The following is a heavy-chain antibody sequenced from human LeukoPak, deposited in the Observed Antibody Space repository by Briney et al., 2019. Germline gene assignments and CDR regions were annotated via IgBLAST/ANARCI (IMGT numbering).Heavy chain of an antibody. V-gene: IGHV4-34*01. CDR3: ARRIYGDYPYDAFDI. Sequence: SETLSLTCAVYGGSFSGYYWSWIRQPPGKGLEWIGEINHSGSTNYNPSLKSRVTISVDTSKNQFSLKLSSVTAADTAVYYCARRIYGDYPYDAFDIWAQGTMVTVSS. CDR2: INHSGST. J-gene: IGHJ3*02. D-gene: IGHD4-17*01. CDR1: GGSFSGYY.